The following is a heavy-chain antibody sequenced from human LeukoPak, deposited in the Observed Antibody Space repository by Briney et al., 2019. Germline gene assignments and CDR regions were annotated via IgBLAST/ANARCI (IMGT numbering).Heavy chain of an antibody. V-gene: IGHV1-2*02. CDR1: GYTFTDYY. CDR3: ARDYGDYGSHWDAFEI. J-gene: IGHJ3*02. D-gene: IGHD4-17*01. Sequence: ASVKVSCKASGYTFTDYYIHWVREAPGQGLEWMGWISPNSGGTKYAQKFQGRVTMTRDTSISTAYMELSRLRSDDTAVYYCARDYGDYGSHWDAFEIWGQGTLVTVSS. CDR2: ISPNSGGT.